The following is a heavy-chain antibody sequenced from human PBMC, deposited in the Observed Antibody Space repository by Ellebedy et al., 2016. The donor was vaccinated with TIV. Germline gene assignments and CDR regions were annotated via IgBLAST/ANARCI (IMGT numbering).Heavy chain of an antibody. CDR3: RQGHYADY. J-gene: IGHJ4*02. CDR1: GLPFSTFF. CDR2: ISANGNKR. Sequence: GESLKISCAVSGLPFSTFFMSWVRQAPGKGLEWVATISANGNKRDLADSVQGRFTISRDNFRNTLHLQMNNLRGEDTAVYYCRQGHYADYWGQGTLATVSS. D-gene: IGHD2-2*01. V-gene: IGHV3-23*01.